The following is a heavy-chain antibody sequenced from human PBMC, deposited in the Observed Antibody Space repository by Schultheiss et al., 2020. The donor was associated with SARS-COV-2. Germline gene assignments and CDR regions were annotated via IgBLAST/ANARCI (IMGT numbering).Heavy chain of an antibody. V-gene: IGHV1-2*02. J-gene: IGHJ5*02. CDR1: GYTFTGYY. CDR2: INPNSGGT. D-gene: IGHD2-2*01. CDR3: ALVPAAIRELNWFDP. Sequence: ASVKVSCKASGYTFTGYYMHWVRQAPGQGLEWMGWINPNSGGTNYAQKFQGRVTMTRDTSISTAYMELSSLSSEDTAVYYCALVPAAIRELNWFDPWGQGTLVTVSS.